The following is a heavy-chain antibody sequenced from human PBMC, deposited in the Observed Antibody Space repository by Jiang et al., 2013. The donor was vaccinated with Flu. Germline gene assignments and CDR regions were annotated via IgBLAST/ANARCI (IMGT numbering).Heavy chain of an antibody. CDR1: GGSFSTYY. CDR3: ARDGPNWSNNWFDP. J-gene: IGHJ5*02. D-gene: IGHD2-8*01. CDR2: VHASGTT. V-gene: IGHV4-4*07. Sequence: GSGLVKPSETLSLTCTVSGGSFSTYYWSWIRKPAGKGLEWIGRVHASGTTNYNPFLKSRGSMSVDTSKNQFSLKLISVTAADTAVYYCARDGPNWSNNWFDPWGQGTLVTVSS.